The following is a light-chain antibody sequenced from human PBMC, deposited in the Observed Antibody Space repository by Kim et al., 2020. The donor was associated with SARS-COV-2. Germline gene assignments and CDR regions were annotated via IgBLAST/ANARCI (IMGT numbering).Light chain of an antibody. CDR3: AAWDDSLHGWV. V-gene: IGLV1-44*01. CDR1: TSNIGSNT. CDR2: GNT. Sequence: QPALTQPPSASGTPGQTVTISCSGSTSNIGSNTVSWYQQLPGAAPKLLIYGNTQRPAGVPDRFSGSKSGTSASLAISGLQSEDEADFHCAAWDDSLHGWVFGGGTQLTVL. J-gene: IGLJ3*02.